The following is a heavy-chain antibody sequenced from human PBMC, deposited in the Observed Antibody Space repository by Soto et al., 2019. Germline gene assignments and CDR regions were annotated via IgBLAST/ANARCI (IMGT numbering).Heavy chain of an antibody. V-gene: IGHV3-30-3*01. D-gene: IGHD6-13*01. J-gene: IGHJ4*02. Sequence: QVQLVESGGGVVQPGRSLRLSCAASGFTFSSYAMHWVRQAPGKGLEWVAVISYDGSNKYYADSVKGRFTISRDNSKNTLYLQMNSLRAEDTAVYYCARVPYSSSWYVGFDSWGQGTLVTVSS. CDR1: GFTFSSYA. CDR2: ISYDGSNK. CDR3: ARVPYSSSWYVGFDS.